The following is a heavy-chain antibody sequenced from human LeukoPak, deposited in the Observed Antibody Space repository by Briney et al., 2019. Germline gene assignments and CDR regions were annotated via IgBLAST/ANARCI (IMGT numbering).Heavy chain of an antibody. Sequence: GESLKISCKGSGYSFTSYWIGWVRQMPGKGLEWMGIIYPGDSDTRYSPSFQGQVTISADKSFSTAYLLWSSLKASDTAMYYCARQYCTSTSCYSGIDYWGQGTLVTVSS. CDR1: GYSFTSYW. J-gene: IGHJ4*02. D-gene: IGHD2-2*01. CDR3: ARQYCTSTSCYSGIDY. CDR2: IYPGDSDT. V-gene: IGHV5-51*01.